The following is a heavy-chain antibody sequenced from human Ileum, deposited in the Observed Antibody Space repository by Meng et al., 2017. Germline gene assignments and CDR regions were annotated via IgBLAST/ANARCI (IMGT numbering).Heavy chain of an antibody. D-gene: IGHD1-26*01. J-gene: IGHJ4*02. V-gene: IGHV4-34*01. CDR2: IHHSGRT. Sequence: HLNLVGAGLFKPSHALPLPFAVFGGSFNYYYWSWVRQSPGKGLEWIGQIHHSGRTNYKSSLERRVTISVDTSKSQFSLKLTSVTAADTAMYYCVRGPARETHDFDYWGQGALVTVSS. CDR1: GGSFNYYY. CDR3: VRGPARETHDFDY.